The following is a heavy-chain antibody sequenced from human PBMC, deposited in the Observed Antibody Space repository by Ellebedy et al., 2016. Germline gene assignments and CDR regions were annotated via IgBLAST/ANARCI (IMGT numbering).Heavy chain of an antibody. V-gene: IGHV1-18*01. CDR2: ISALSGNT. CDR1: GYSFTDYG. J-gene: IGHJ6*02. CDR3: ARPIVGATGGGDYYYDGMDV. D-gene: IGHD1-26*01. Sequence: ASVKVSCXASGYSFTDYGISWVRQAPGQGLEWMGWISALSGNTNYAQKFPGRVTMTTDTSTSTAYMELRSLRSDDAAVYFCARPIVGATGGGDYYYDGMDVWGQGTTVTVSS.